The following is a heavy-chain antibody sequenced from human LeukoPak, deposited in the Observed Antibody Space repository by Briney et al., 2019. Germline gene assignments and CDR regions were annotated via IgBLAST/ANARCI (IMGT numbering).Heavy chain of an antibody. Sequence: GRSLRLSCAASGFTFSSYWMHWVRQAPGKGLVWVSRINSDGSSTSYADSVKGRFTISRDNAKNTLYLQMNSLRAEDTAVYYCAKVMVRDIVVVPVDYWGQGTLVTVSS. CDR2: INSDGSST. CDR3: AKVMVRDIVVVPVDY. J-gene: IGHJ4*02. CDR1: GFTFSSYW. V-gene: IGHV3-74*01. D-gene: IGHD2-2*01.